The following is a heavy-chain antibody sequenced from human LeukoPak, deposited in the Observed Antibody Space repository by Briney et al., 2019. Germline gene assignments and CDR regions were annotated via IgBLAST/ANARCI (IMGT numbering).Heavy chain of an antibody. CDR2: ISSSSSYI. Sequence: PGGSLRLSCAASGFTFSSYSMNWVRQAPGKGLEWVSSISSSSSYIYYADSVKGRFTISRDNAKNSLYLQMNSLRAEDTAVYYCARAPVGSSSWSYGTDFDYWGQGTLVTVSS. V-gene: IGHV3-21*01. J-gene: IGHJ4*02. CDR3: ARAPVGSSSWSYGTDFDY. D-gene: IGHD6-13*01. CDR1: GFTFSSYS.